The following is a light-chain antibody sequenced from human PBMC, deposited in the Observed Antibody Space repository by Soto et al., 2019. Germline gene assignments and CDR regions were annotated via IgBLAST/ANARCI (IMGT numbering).Light chain of an antibody. Sequence: IQMTQSPSSLSASVGDRVTISCRASHNINNYLNWYQQKPGTAPKPLIYAASSLQPGVPSRVNGSRSATDFTLTISSLQPEDSATYYCQQSYYSPRSFGQGTKLEIK. V-gene: IGKV1-39*01. CDR3: QQSYYSPRS. CDR2: AAS. CDR1: HNINNY. J-gene: IGKJ2*03.